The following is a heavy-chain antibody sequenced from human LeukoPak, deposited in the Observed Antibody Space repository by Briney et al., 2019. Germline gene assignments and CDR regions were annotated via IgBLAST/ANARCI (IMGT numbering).Heavy chain of an antibody. CDR1: GFRCSDYS. CDR3: ARDYKYAFDN. Sequence: PGGSLRLSCAASGFRCSDYSMNWVRQAPGKGLKWISYIGISSGKTNYADSVKGRFTISGDKAKNSLYLQMNSLRVEDTAVYYCARDYKYAFDNWGQGTLVTVSS. CDR2: IGISSGKT. D-gene: IGHD5-24*01. V-gene: IGHV3-48*01. J-gene: IGHJ4*02.